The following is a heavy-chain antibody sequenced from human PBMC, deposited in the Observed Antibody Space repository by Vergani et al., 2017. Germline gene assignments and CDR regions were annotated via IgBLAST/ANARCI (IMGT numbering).Heavy chain of an antibody. CDR3: ARGNYYDSSGYPNFDY. CDR2: ISSSSSTI. CDR1: GFTFSSYS. V-gene: IGHV3-48*02. J-gene: IGHJ4*02. Sequence: EVQLVESGGGLVQPGGSLRLSCAASGFTFSSYSMNWVRQAPGKGREWVSYISSSSSTIYYADSVKGRFTISRDNAKNSLYLQMNSLRDEDTAVYYCARGNYYDSSGYPNFDYWGQGTLVTVSS. D-gene: IGHD3-22*01.